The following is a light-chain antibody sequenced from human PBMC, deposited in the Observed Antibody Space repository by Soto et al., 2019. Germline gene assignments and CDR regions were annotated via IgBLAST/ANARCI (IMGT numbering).Light chain of an antibody. V-gene: IGLV2-14*01. Sequence: QTLLTQPHSFFGSPGRSHTMSCSPSTRDAGGYNYVSWYQQHPGKAPKLMIYDVSNRPSGVSNRFSGSKSGNTASLTISGLQAEDEADYYCSSYTSSSTLYVFGTGTKVTVL. CDR2: DVS. J-gene: IGLJ1*01. CDR3: SSYTSSSTLYV. CDR1: TRDAGGYNY.